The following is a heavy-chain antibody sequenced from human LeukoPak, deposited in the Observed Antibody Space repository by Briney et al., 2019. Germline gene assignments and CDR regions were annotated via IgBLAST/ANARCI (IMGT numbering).Heavy chain of an antibody. Sequence: ASVKGSCKASGGTFSSYAISWGRQAPGQGLEWMGGIIPIFGTANYAQKFQGRVTITTDESTSTAYMELSSLRSEDTAVYYCAVGYCSSTSCYGHDYWGQGTLVTVSS. CDR2: IIPIFGTA. CDR1: GGTFSSYA. V-gene: IGHV1-69*05. J-gene: IGHJ4*02. CDR3: AVGYCSSTSCYGHDY. D-gene: IGHD2-2*01.